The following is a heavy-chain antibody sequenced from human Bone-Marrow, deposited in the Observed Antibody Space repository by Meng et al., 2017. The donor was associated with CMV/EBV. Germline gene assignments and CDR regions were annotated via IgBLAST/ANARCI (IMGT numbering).Heavy chain of an antibody. CDR1: VYTFTSYT. CDR2: ISIYNGIT. J-gene: IGHJ4*02. Sequence: KVSCKDSVYTFTSYTSAWVRQARGQGLDWMGWISIYNGITNYAQKFQGRVTMTTDTSTNTAYMDLRSLRSDDTAVYYCARGGMAELDYWGQGTLVTVSS. CDR3: ARGGMAELDY. D-gene: IGHD1-14*01. V-gene: IGHV1-18*01.